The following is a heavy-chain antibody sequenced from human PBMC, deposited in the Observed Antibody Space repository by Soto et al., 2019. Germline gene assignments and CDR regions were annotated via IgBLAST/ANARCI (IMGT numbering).Heavy chain of an antibody. CDR1: GFTFSRYA. V-gene: IGHV3-23*01. J-gene: IGHJ6*02. CDR2: ISGSGGST. CDR3: AKDSPPHSYSSGWSPYYYYGMDV. D-gene: IGHD6-19*01. Sequence: EVQLLESGGGLVQPGGSLRLSCAASGFTFSRYAMSWVRQAPGKGLEWVSAISGSGGSTYYADSVKGRFTISRDNSKNTLYLQMNSLRAEDTAVYYCAKDSPPHSYSSGWSPYYYYGMDVWGQGTTVTVSS.